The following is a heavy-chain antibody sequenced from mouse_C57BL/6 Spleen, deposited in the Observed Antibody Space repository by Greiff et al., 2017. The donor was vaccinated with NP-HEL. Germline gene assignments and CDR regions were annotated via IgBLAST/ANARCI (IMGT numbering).Heavy chain of an antibody. D-gene: IGHD4-1*01. CDR3: ARLELGFFFDD. CDR1: GYSITSGYY. Sequence: EVQLQESGPGLVKPSQSLSLTCSVPGYSITSGYYWNWIRQFPGNKLEWMGYISYDGSNNYNPSLKNRISITRDTSKNQFFLKLNSVTTEDTATYYCARLELGFFFDDWGQGTTLTVSS. V-gene: IGHV3-6*01. CDR2: ISYDGSN. J-gene: IGHJ2*01.